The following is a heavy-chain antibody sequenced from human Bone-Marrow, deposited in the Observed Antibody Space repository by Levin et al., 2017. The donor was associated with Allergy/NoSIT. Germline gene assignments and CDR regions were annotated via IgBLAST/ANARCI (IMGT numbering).Heavy chain of an antibody. CDR3: AHRRSWNSVWNYGYFDY. J-gene: IGHJ4*02. V-gene: IGHV2-5*02. CDR1: GFSLTTSGVG. CDR2: IYWDDDK. D-gene: IGHD1-7*01. Sequence: SGPTLVKPTQTLTLTCTFSGFSLTTSGVGVGWLRQPPGKALECLALIYWDDDKRYSPSLKSRLTITKDTSKNQVVLTVTNMDPVDTATYYCAHRRSWNSVWNYGYFDYWGQGILVTVSS.